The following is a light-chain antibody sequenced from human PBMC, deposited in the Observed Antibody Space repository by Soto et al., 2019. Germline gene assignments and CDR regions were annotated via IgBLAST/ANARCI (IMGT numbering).Light chain of an antibody. J-gene: IGKJ1*01. CDR1: QSISSW. CDR2: KAY. Sequence: DIQMTQSPSTLSASVGDRVTITCRASQSISSWLAWYQQKPGKAPKLLIYKAYSLESGVPSRFSGSGSGTEFTLGISTLQPDDFATYYCQQYDSFPRTFGQGTKVEIK. V-gene: IGKV1-5*03. CDR3: QQYDSFPRT.